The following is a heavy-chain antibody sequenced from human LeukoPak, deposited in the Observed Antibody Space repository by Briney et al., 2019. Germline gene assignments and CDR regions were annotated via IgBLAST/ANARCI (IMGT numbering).Heavy chain of an antibody. CDR3: AKDTSMVRGVISYYFDY. CDR2: ISGSGGST. CDR1: GFTFSSYA. V-gene: IGHV3-23*01. J-gene: IGHJ4*02. D-gene: IGHD3-10*01. Sequence: PGGSLRLSCAASGFTFSSYAMSWVRQAPGKGLEWVSAISGSGGSTYYADSVKGRFTISRDNSKNTLYLQMNGLRAEDTAVYYCAKDTSMVRGVISYYFDYWGQGTLVTVSS.